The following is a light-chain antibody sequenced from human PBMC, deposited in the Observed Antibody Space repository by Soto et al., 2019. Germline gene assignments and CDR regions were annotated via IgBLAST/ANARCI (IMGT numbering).Light chain of an antibody. CDR1: QSVSSY. CDR3: QQRSNWPLT. CDR2: DAS. V-gene: IGKV3-11*01. J-gene: IGKJ4*01. Sequence: EIVLTQSPATHSLSPGGRATLSCRASQSVSSYLAWYQQKPGQAPRLLIYDASNRATGIPARFSGSGSGTDFTLTISSLEPEDFAVYYCQQRSNWPLTFGGGTKVEIK.